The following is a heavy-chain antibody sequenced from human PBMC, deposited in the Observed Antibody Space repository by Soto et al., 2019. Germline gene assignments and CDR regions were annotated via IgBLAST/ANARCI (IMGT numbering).Heavy chain of an antibody. V-gene: IGHV3-74*01. J-gene: IGHJ4*02. CDR3: ARGGSGTYLLDY. CDR1: GFTFSSHW. D-gene: IGHD3-10*01. CDR2: INSDGSST. Sequence: EVQLVESGGGLVQPGGSLRLSCAASGFTFSSHWLHWVRQAPGKGLVWVSRINSDGSSTNYADSVKGQFTISRDNAENTVYLQVNSLRGEDTAVYYCARGGSGTYLLDYWGQGTLVTVSS.